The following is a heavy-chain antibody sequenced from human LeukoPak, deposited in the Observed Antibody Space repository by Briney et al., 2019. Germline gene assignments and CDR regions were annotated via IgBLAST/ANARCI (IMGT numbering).Heavy chain of an antibody. J-gene: IGHJ5*02. CDR1: GGSISSYY. CDR2: IYYSGST. CDR3: ARVSGYPNPGDWFDP. Sequence: SETLSLTCTVSGGSISSYYWSWIRQPPGKGLEWIGYIYYSGSTNYNPSLKSRVTISVDTSKNQFSLKLSSVTAADTAVYYCARVSGYPNPGDWFDPWSQGTLVTVSS. D-gene: IGHD3-10*01. V-gene: IGHV4-59*01.